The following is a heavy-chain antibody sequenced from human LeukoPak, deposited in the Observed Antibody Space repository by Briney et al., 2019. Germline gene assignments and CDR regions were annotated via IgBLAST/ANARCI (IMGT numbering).Heavy chain of an antibody. V-gene: IGHV3-74*01. D-gene: IGHD1-26*01. CDR2: IASDGSST. J-gene: IGHJ2*01. CDR1: GFTFSSYW. Sequence: GGSLRLSCAASGFTFSSYWMNWVRQAPGKGLVWVSRIASDGSSTTYADSVKGRFTISRDTSKNILFLQMNTLRAEDTAIYYCAKDRTVGASYWYFDLWGRGTLVTVSS. CDR3: AKDRTVGASYWYFDL.